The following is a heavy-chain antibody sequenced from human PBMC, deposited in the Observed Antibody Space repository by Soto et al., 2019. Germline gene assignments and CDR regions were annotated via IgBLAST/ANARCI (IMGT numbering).Heavy chain of an antibody. V-gene: IGHV4-39*01. CDR2: IYYSGST. CDR1: GGSISSSNYY. J-gene: IGHJ5*02. Sequence: PSETLSLTCTVSGGSISSSNYYWGWIRQPPGKGLEWIGSIYYSGSTYYNPSLKSRVTISVDTSKNQFSLKLSSVTAADTAVYYCVTQEVGGSYGYPLAPSRRGTLVPVSS. CDR3: VTQEVGGSYGYPLAP. D-gene: IGHD1-26*01.